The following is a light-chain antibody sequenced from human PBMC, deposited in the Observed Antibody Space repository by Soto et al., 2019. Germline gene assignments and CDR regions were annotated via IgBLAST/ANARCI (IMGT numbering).Light chain of an antibody. CDR1: SSDVGGYKS. CDR2: EVT. J-gene: IGLJ2*01. Sequence: QSALTQPPSEAGSPGQSVTIPCTGTSSDVGGYKSISWFQQHPGNAPKLVIYEVTKRPHGVPDRFSGSKSGNAASLTVSGLQADDEGDYYCSSHAASNNYVFGGGTKLTVL. V-gene: IGLV2-8*01. CDR3: SSHAASNNYV.